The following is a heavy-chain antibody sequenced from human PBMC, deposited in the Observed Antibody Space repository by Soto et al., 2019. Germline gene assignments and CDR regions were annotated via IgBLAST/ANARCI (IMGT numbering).Heavy chain of an antibody. D-gene: IGHD2-15*01. V-gene: IGHV4-59*12. CDR2: VYNSGST. Sequence: PSETLSLTCTVSGGSITSYNWNWLRQPPGKALEWIGYVYNSGSTNYNPSLKSRVTISVDTSKNQFSLKLSSVTAADTAVYYCAREGRGGGSCYSCYYYGMDVWGQGTTVTVSS. CDR1: GGSITSYN. CDR3: AREGRGGGSCYSCYYYGMDV. J-gene: IGHJ6*02.